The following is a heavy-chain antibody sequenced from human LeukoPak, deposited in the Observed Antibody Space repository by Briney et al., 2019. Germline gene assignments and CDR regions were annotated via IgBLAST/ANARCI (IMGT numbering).Heavy chain of an antibody. CDR2: IQYDGSNQ. CDR3: ARDPGDIVVAGTFDY. Sequence: GGSLRLSCAASGFTFSSYGMHWVRQAPGKGLEWVAYIQYDGSNQQYADSVKGRFSISRDRSKNIPYLQMNSLRAEDTALYYCARDPGDIVVAGTFDYWGQGTLVTVSS. CDR1: GFTFSSYG. V-gene: IGHV3-30*02. J-gene: IGHJ4*02. D-gene: IGHD6-19*01.